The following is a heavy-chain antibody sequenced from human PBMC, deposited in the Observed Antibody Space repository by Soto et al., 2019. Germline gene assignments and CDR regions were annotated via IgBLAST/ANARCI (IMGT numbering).Heavy chain of an antibody. D-gene: IGHD3-22*01. V-gene: IGHV3-48*02. CDR3: AKDVYYYDSSGYSRAFDI. J-gene: IGHJ3*02. Sequence: LRLSCAASGFTFSSYSMKWVRQAPGKGLEWVSYISSNSRTMFYADSVKGRFTISRDNAKNSLYLQMSSLRDEDTAVYYCAKDVYYYDSSGYSRAFDIWGQGTMVTVSS. CDR1: GFTFSSYS. CDR2: ISSNSRTM.